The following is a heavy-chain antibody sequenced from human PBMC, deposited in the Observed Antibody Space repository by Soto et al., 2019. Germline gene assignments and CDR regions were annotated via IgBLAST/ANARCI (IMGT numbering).Heavy chain of an antibody. J-gene: IGHJ4*02. D-gene: IGHD3-22*01. V-gene: IGHV4-34*01. CDR2: INHGGAT. CDR1: GGPFSDFH. Sequence: QVQLQQWGAGQLKPSETLSLTCAVYGGPFSDFHWTWIRQPPGKGLEWIGEINHGGATSYNPSLKSRVTISVDAARNQFSLELRSVTAADTAVYYCARGRQDVTMMVVVFVGASFFLDSWGQGTLVTVSS. CDR3: ARGRQDVTMMVVVFVGASFFLDS.